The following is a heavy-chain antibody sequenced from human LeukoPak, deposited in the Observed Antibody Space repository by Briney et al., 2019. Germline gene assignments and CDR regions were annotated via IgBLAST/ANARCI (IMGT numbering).Heavy chain of an antibody. J-gene: IGHJ4*02. CDR1: GYTFTSYG. CDR2: ISAYNGDT. D-gene: IGHD3-22*01. V-gene: IGHV1-18*01. CDR3: ARDGAIYYDSSGYPYFDC. Sequence: GASVKVSCKASGYTFTSYGISWVRQALGQGLEWMGWISAYNGDTNYVQKLQGRITMTTDTPTSTAYMELRSLRSDDTAVYYCARDGAIYYDSSGYPYFDCWGQGTLVTVSS.